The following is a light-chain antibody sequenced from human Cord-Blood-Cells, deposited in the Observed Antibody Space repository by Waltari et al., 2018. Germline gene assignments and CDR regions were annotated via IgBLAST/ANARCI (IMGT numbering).Light chain of an antibody. Sequence: QSALTQPASVSGSPGQSITISCTGTSSDVGGYNYVSWYQQHPGKAPKLMIYDVSXXXXXVXXXXXXSXXXXXXXXTISGLQAEDEADYYCSSYTSSSTLVFGGGTKLTVL. J-gene: IGLJ2*01. CDR3: SSYTSSSTLV. CDR2: DVS. CDR1: SSDVGGYNY. V-gene: IGLV2-14*01.